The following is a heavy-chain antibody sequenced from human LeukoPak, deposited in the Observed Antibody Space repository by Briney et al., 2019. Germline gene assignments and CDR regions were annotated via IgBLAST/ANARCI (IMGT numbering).Heavy chain of an antibody. CDR2: ISGSGGST. CDR3: AKYRSCINDVCHADFDY. J-gene: IGHJ4*02. CDR1: GFIFSSYA. Sequence: RGSLRLSCAASGFIFSSYAMSWVRQAPGKGLEWVSTISGSGGSTYYADSVKGRFTISRDNSKNTVYLQMNSLRAEDTAVYYCAKYRSCINDVCHADFDYWGQGALVTVSS. D-gene: IGHD2-8*01. V-gene: IGHV3-23*01.